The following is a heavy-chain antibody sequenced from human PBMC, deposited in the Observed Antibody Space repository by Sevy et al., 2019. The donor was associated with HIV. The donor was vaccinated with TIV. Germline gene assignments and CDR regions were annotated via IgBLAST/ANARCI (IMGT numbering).Heavy chain of an antibody. J-gene: IGHJ6*02. CDR2: ISAYNGNT. D-gene: IGHD5-18*01. CDR3: ARQTGMVSGYYYYGMDV. Sequence: ASVKVSCKASGYTFTSYGISWVRQAPGQGLEWMGWISAYNGNTNYAQKLQGRVTMTTDTSTRTAYMELRSLRSDDTAVYYCARQTGMVSGYYYYGMDVWGQGTTVTVSS. V-gene: IGHV1-18*01. CDR1: GYTFTSYG.